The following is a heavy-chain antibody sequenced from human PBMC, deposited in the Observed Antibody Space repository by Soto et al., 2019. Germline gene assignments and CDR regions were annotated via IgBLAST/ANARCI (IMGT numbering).Heavy chain of an antibody. V-gene: IGHV3-74*01. J-gene: IGHJ4*02. CDR3: ARDNWNSY. CDR1: GFTFNIYW. D-gene: IGHD1-1*01. Sequence: EVQLVESGGGVVQPGGSLRLSCVASGFTFNIYWMHWVRQAPGKGLEWVARIDNDGSATTYADSVKGRFTISRDNAKNTLFVQMNTLRVDDAAVYYCARDNWNSYWGQGTLVTVSS. CDR2: IDNDGSAT.